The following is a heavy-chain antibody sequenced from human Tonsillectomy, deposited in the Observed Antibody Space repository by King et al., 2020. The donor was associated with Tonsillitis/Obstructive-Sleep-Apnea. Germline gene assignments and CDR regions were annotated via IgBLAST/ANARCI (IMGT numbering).Heavy chain of an antibody. Sequence: VQLVESGGGVVQPGRSLRLSCSASGFTFSSDAMHWVRQAPGKGLEGVAFIFNDGSNKYIATSVKGRLTISRANSKNTLYLQMNSLRAEDTAVYYCARDISIVLVVYAILGNWGQGTLVTVSS. D-gene: IGHD2-8*02. V-gene: IGHV3-30*01. CDR2: IFNDGSNK. CDR3: ARDISIVLVVYAILGN. CDR1: GFTFSSDA. J-gene: IGHJ4*02.